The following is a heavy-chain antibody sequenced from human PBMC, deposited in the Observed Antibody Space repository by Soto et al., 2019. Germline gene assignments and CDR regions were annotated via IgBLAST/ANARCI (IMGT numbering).Heavy chain of an antibody. CDR2: ISYDGSNK. CDR1: GCTFSYYG. D-gene: IGHD3-10*01. CDR3: AKFLLIGELFSWLDP. V-gene: IGHV3-30*18. Sequence: LRLSCAASGCTFSYYGMHCVRQAPGKGLEWVAVISYDGSNKYYADSVKGRFTISRDNSKNTLYLQMNSLRAEDTAVYYCAKFLLIGELFSWLDPWGQGTLVTVSS. J-gene: IGHJ5*02.